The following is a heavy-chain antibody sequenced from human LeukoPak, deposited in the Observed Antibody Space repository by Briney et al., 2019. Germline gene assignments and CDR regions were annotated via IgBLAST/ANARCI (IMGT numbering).Heavy chain of an antibody. D-gene: IGHD3-3*01. J-gene: IGHJ4*02. CDR1: GYTFTGYY. CDR2: SNPNSGGT. Sequence: ASVKVSCKAPGYTFTGYYMHWVRQAPGQGLEWMGWSNPNSGGTNYAQKFQGRVTMTRDTSISTAYMELSRLRSDDTAVYYCARGVYDFWSGYSPVDYWGQGTLVTVSS. V-gene: IGHV1-2*02. CDR3: ARGVYDFWSGYSPVDY.